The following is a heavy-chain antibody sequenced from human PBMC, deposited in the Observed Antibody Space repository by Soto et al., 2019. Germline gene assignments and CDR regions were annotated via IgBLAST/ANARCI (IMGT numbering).Heavy chain of an antibody. D-gene: IGHD5-12*01. Sequence: SETLSLTCTVSVGSISGGGYYWSWIRQHPGKGLEWIGYIYYSGSTYYNPSLKSRVTISVDTSKNQFSLKLSSVTAADTAVYYCARSLRIVATIRPLTQYFDYWGQGTLVTVSS. CDR2: IYYSGST. V-gene: IGHV4-31*03. J-gene: IGHJ4*02. CDR1: VGSISGGGYY. CDR3: ARSLRIVATIRPLTQYFDY.